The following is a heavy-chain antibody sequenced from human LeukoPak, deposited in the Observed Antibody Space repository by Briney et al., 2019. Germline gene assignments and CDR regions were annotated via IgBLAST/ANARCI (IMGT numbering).Heavy chain of an antibody. V-gene: IGHV1-8*03. J-gene: IGHJ4*02. CDR2: MNPNSGNT. CDR1: GYTFTSYD. CDR3: ARLFQRNELNYYDSSGYSLGY. Sequence: ASVKVSCKASGYTFTSYDINWVRQATGQGLEWMGWMNPNSGNTGYAQKFQGRITITRNTSIRTAYMELSSLRSEDTAVYYCARLFQRNELNYYDSSGYSLGYWGQGTLVAVSS. D-gene: IGHD3-22*01.